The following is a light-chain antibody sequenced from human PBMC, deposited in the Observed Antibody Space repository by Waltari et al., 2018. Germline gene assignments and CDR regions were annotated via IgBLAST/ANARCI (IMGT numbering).Light chain of an antibody. CDR3: ATWDDSLNGPV. J-gene: IGLJ2*01. Sequence: QSVLTQPPSASRTPRQRVTISCPGSNSNIGRNPVNRYQQFPGAAPTLLVYNNFQRPSGVPDRFSGSKSGTSASLAILGVRPEDEADYYCATWDDSLNGPVFGGGTKLTVL. CDR1: NSNIGRNP. V-gene: IGLV1-44*01. CDR2: NNF.